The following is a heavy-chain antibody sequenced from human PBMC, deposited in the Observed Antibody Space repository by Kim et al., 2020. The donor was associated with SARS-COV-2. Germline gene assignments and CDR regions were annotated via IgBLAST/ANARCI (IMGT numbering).Heavy chain of an antibody. J-gene: IGHJ4*02. V-gene: IGHV1-69*13. Sequence: SVKVSCKASGGTFSSYAISWVRQAPGQGLEWMGGIIPIFGTANYAQKFQGRVTITADESTSTAYMELSSLRSEDTAVYYCARTSENNLRYDYVWGSYRLEYFDYWGQGTLVTVSS. D-gene: IGHD3-16*02. CDR3: ARTSENNLRYDYVWGSYRLEYFDY. CDR2: IIPIFGTA. CDR1: GGTFSSYA.